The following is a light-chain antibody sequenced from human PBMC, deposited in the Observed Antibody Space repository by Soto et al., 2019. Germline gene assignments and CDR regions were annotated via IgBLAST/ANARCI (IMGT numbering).Light chain of an antibody. J-gene: IGKJ2*01. Sequence: EIVLTQSPGTLSLSPGERATLSCRASQSVSSSYLAWYQQKPGQAPRLLIYGASNRTTGIPDRFSGSVSGTDFTLTICRLEPEDFAVYYCQQYGSSPYTFRQGTKLEIK. CDR3: QQYGSSPYT. V-gene: IGKV3-20*01. CDR2: GAS. CDR1: QSVSSSY.